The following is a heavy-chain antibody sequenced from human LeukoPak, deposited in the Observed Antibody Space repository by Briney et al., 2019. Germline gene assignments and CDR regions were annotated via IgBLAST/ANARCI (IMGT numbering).Heavy chain of an antibody. CDR3: ARGDYAFDI. J-gene: IGHJ3*02. V-gene: IGHV3-74*01. CDR1: GFTFTTYL. CDR2: INTDGSSA. D-gene: IGHD2-21*01. Sequence: GGSLGLSGAASGFTFTTYLMHWVRQAPGKGLVWVSRINTDGSSASYADSVKGRFTISRDTAKNTLYLQMNSLRAEDTAVYYCARGDYAFDIWGQGTMVTVSS.